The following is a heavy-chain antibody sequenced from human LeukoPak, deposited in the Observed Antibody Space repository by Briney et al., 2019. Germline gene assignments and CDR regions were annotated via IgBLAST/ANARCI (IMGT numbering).Heavy chain of an antibody. J-gene: IGHJ4*02. Sequence: PGGSLRPSCAASGFTFSSYAMSWVRQAPGKGLEWVSAISGSGGSTYYADSVKGRFTISRDNSKNTLYLQMNSLRAEDTAVYYCAKCLGDGGNYFDYWGQGTLVTVSS. CDR3: AKCLGDGGNYFDY. CDR2: ISGSGGST. V-gene: IGHV3-23*01. D-gene: IGHD7-27*01. CDR1: GFTFSSYA.